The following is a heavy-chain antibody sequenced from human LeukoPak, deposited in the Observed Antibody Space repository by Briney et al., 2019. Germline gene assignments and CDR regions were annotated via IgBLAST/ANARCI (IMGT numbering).Heavy chain of an antibody. CDR1: GYTFTSYG. Sequence: GASVKVSCKASGYTFTSYGISWVRQAPGQGLEWMGWISAYNGNTNYAQKLQGRVTMTTDTSTSTAYMELRSLRSDDTAVYYCAGDKIGPLRYGSGTLGDYNWFDPWGQGTLVTVSS. J-gene: IGHJ5*02. V-gene: IGHV1-18*01. CDR2: ISAYNGNT. CDR3: AGDKIGPLRYGSGTLGDYNWFDP. D-gene: IGHD3-10*01.